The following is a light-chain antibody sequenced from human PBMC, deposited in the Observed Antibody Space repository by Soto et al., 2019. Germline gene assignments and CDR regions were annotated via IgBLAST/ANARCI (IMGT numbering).Light chain of an antibody. J-gene: IGKJ5*01. Sequence: IVLTQSPATLSLSPGERATLSCRASQSVSRYLAWYQHKPGQAPRLLIYDASNRATGIPARFSGSGSGTDFTLTISSLEPEDFAVYDCQQRSNWPPITFGQGTRLEIK. CDR3: QQRSNWPPIT. CDR2: DAS. CDR1: QSVSRY. V-gene: IGKV3-11*01.